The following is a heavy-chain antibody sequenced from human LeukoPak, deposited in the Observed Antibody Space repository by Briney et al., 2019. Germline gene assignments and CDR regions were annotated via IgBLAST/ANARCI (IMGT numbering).Heavy chain of an antibody. V-gene: IGHV1-46*01. CDR1: GYTFTNYY. J-gene: IGHJ5*02. CDR2: IHPSGGST. Sequence: ASVKVSCMASGYTFTNYYLHWVRQAPGQGLEWMGIIHPSGGSTAYAQKFQGRVTMTRDTSTSTVYMELSSLRSEATAVYYCARDSTTSSLADPWGQGTLVTVSS. D-gene: IGHD2-2*01. CDR3: ARDSTTSSLADP.